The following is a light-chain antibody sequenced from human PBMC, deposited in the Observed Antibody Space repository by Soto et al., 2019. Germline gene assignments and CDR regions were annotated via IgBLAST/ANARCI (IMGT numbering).Light chain of an antibody. CDR1: QSVDKY. Sequence: EIVLTQSPDTLSFSPGEGATLSCRASQSVDKYLVWYQQKPGQAPRLLIYDASSRATGIPARFSGSGSGTDFSLTITSLEPEDFAVYYCQQRTNWPLTFGGGTKLEIK. J-gene: IGKJ4*01. CDR2: DAS. CDR3: QQRTNWPLT. V-gene: IGKV3-11*01.